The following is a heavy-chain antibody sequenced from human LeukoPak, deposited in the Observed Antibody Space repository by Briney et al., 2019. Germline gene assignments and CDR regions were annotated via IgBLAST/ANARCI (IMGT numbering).Heavy chain of an antibody. CDR2: ISYDGSNK. CDR1: GFTLSSYA. D-gene: IGHD3-3*01. J-gene: IGHJ5*02. Sequence: GRSLRLSCAASGFTLSSYAMHWVRQAPGKGLEWVAVISYDGSNKYYADSVKGRFTISRDNSKNTLYLQMNSLRAEDTAVYYCARDSYVLRFLEWLFDPWGQGTLVTVSS. CDR3: ARDSYVLRFLEWLFDP. V-gene: IGHV3-30-3*01.